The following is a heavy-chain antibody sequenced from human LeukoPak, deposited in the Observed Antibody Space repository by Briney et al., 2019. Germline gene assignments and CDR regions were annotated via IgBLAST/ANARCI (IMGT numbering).Heavy chain of an antibody. J-gene: IGHJ5*02. CDR3: ARDFCSSTSCYAPTNWFDP. Sequence: ASVKVSCKASGYTFTSYYMHWVRQAPGQGLEWMGIINPSGGSTSYAQKFQGRVTMTRDTSTSTVYMELSSLRSEDTAVYYCARDFCSSTSCYAPTNWFDPWGQGTLVTVSS. CDR2: INPSGGST. D-gene: IGHD2-2*01. CDR1: GYTFTSYY. V-gene: IGHV1-46*01.